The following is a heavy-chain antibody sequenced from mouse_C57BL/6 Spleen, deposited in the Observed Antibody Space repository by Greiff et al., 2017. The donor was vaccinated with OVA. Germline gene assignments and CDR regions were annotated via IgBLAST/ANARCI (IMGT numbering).Heavy chain of an antibody. J-gene: IGHJ1*03. D-gene: IGHD2-4*01. CDR2: ILPSIGRT. Sequence: QVQLQQSGSELRSPGSSVKLSCKDFDSEVFPIAYMSWVRQKPGHGFEWIGGILPSIGRTIYGEKFEDKATLDADTLSNTAYLELNSLTSEDSAIYYCARRDIYYDYWYFDVWGTGTTVTVSS. CDR1: DSEVFPIAY. V-gene: IGHV15-2*01. CDR3: ARRDIYYDYWYFDV.